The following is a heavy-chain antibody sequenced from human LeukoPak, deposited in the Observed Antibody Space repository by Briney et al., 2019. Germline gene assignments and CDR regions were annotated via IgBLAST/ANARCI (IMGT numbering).Heavy chain of an antibody. CDR2: ISAYNGNT. J-gene: IGHJ6*02. CDR1: GYTFTSYG. CDR3: ARDGGSSSWYRYRYYGMDV. D-gene: IGHD6-13*01. V-gene: IGHV1-18*01. Sequence: VASVKVSCKASGYTFTSYGISWVRQAPGQGLGWMGWISAYNGNTNYAQKLQGRVTMTTDTSTSTAYMELRSLRSDDTAVYYCARDGGSSSWYRYRYYGMDVWGQGTTVTVSS.